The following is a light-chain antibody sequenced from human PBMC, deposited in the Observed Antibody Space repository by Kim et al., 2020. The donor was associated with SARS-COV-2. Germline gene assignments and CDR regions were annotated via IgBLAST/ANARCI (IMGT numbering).Light chain of an antibody. CDR1: QSVITN. V-gene: IGKV3-15*01. J-gene: IGKJ4*01. Sequence: VSPGERATLSCRASQSVITNVAWYQQKPGQAPSLLIYDASTRATGIPDRFSGTGSGTEFSLTISSLQSEDCAVYYCQQYKSWPLTFGGGTKVDIK. CDR2: DAS. CDR3: QQYKSWPLT.